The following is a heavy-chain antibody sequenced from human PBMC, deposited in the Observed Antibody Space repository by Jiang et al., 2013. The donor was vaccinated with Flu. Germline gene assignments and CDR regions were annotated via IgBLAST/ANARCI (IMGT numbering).Heavy chain of an antibody. CDR2: IYTSGST. V-gene: IGHV4-61*02. CDR1: GGSISSGSYY. CDR3: ARLPKYDYHFDY. J-gene: IGHJ4*02. Sequence: GSGLVKPSQTLSLTCTVSGGSISSGSYYWSWIRQPAGKGLEWIGRIYTSGSTNYNPSLKSRVTISVDTSKNQFSLKLSSVTAADTAVYYCARLPKYDYHFDYWGQGTLVTVSS. D-gene: IGHD5-12*01.